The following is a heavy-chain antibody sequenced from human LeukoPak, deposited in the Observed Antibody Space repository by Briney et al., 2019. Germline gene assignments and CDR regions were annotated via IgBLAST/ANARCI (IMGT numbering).Heavy chain of an antibody. CDR1: GGSFSGYY. D-gene: IGHD2-21*02. CDR3: ARSTDYYGMDV. CDR2: INHSGST. Sequence: SETLSLTCAVYGGSFSGYYWSWIRQPPGKGLEWIGEINHSGSTNYNPSLKSRVTISVDTSKNQFSLKLSSVTAADTAVYYCARSTDYYGMDVWGQGTTVTVSS. V-gene: IGHV4-34*01. J-gene: IGHJ6*02.